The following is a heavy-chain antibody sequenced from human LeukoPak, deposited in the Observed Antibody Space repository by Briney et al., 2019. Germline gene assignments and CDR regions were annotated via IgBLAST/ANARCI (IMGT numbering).Heavy chain of an antibody. D-gene: IGHD3-22*01. CDR3: ARGRLRDSSYGY. J-gene: IGHJ4*02. CDR2: INHSGST. Sequence: PSETLSLTCAVYGGSFSGYYWSWIRQPPGKGLEWIGEINHSGSTNYNPSLKSRVTISVDTSKNQFSLKLSSVTAADTAVYYCARGRLRDSSYGYWSQGTLVTVSS. CDR1: GGSFSGYY. V-gene: IGHV4-34*01.